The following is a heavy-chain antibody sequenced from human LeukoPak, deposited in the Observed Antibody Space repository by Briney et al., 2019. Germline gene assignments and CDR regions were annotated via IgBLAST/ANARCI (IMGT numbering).Heavy chain of an antibody. CDR2: IYYSGST. V-gene: IGHV4-59*01. CDR3: ARVYHDYGLLYFQH. CDR1: GGSISSYY. Sequence: SETLSLTCTVSGGSISSYYWSWIRQSPGKGLEWIGYIYYSGSTNYNPSLKSRVTISVDTSKNQFSLKLSSVTAADTAVYYCARVYHDYGLLYFQHWGQGTLVTVSS. D-gene: IGHD4-17*01. J-gene: IGHJ1*01.